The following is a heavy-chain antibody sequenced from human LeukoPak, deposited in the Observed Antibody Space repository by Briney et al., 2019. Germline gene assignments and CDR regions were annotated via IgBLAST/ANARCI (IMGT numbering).Heavy chain of an antibody. CDR2: INHSGST. Sequence: PSETLSLTCAVYGGSFSGYYWSWIRQPPGKGLEWIGEINHSGSTNYNPSLKSRVTISVDTSKNQFSLKLSSVTAADTAVYYCARGGTYYDFWSGPNDAFDIWGQGTMVTVSS. V-gene: IGHV4-34*01. J-gene: IGHJ3*02. CDR3: ARGGTYYDFWSGPNDAFDI. CDR1: GGSFSGYY. D-gene: IGHD3-3*01.